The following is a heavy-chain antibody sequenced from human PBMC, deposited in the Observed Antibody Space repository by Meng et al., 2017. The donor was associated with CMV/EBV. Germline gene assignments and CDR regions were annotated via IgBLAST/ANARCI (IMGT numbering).Heavy chain of an antibody. D-gene: IGHD3-3*01. Sequence: GESLKISCAASGFTFSSYSMNWVRQAPGKGLEWVSSISSSSSYIYYADSVKGRFTISRDNAKNSLYLQMNSLRAEDTAVYYCARDYYNYYDFWSGYPRPYYYGMDVWGQGTTVTVSS. CDR2: ISSSSSYI. V-gene: IGHV3-21*01. CDR3: ARDYYNYYDFWSGYPRPYYYGMDV. J-gene: IGHJ6*02. CDR1: GFTFSSYS.